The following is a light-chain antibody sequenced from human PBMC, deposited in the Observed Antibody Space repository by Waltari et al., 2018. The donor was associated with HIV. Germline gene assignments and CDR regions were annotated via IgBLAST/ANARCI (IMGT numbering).Light chain of an antibody. V-gene: IGLV1-47*01. Sequence: QSVLTQSPSTSASPGQRVTISCSRTSPHIGNNLVSWYQRLPGTAPKLLVFRNNQRPSGVPARVSGSKSDTSASLVISVLRSEDEAEYFCAVWDGSLSAGLFGGGTKVAVL. CDR2: RNN. CDR1: SPHIGNNL. CDR3: AVWDGSLSAGL. J-gene: IGLJ3*02.